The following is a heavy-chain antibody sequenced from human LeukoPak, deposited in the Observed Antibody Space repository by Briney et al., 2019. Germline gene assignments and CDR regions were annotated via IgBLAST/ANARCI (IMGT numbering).Heavy chain of an antibody. CDR1: GYTLTGYY. J-gene: IGHJ4*02. D-gene: IGHD3-9*01. CDR3: ARDPLLRYFDPFDY. V-gene: IGHV1-2*02. Sequence: GASVKVSCKASGYTLTGYYMHWVRQASGQGLEWMGWINPNSGGTNYAQKFQGRVTMTRDTSISTAYMELSRLRSDDTAVYYCARDPLLRYFDPFDYWGQGTLVTVSS. CDR2: INPNSGGT.